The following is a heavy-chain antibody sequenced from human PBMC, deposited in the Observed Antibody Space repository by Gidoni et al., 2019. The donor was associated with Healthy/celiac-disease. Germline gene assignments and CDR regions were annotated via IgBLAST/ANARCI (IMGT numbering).Heavy chain of an antibody. CDR3: ARARVIAVPLDY. D-gene: IGHD6-19*01. V-gene: IGHV4-34*01. J-gene: IGHJ4*02. CDR1: GGSFSGYY. Sequence: QVQLQQWGAGLLKPSETLSLTCAVSGGSFSGYYWSWIRQPPGKGLEWIGEINHSGSTNYNPSRKSRVTISVDTSKNQFALKLSSGTAADTAVYYCARARVIAVPLDYWGQGTLVTVSS. CDR2: INHSGST.